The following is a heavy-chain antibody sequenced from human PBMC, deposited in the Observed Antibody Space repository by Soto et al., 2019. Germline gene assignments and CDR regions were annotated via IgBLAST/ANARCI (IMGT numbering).Heavy chain of an antibody. CDR3: ITTYSGTPARPYLDL. V-gene: IGHV3-23*01. CDR2: ISSSGGST. Sequence: GGSLRLSCATSGFTFSGYAMSWVRQAPGKGLEWVSAISSSGGSTYYADSVKGRFTISRDNSNNTVSLQMNSLRAEDTAVYYCITTYSGTPARPYLDLWGQGTPVTSPQ. CDR1: GFTFSGYA. J-gene: IGHJ4*02. D-gene: IGHD1-26*01.